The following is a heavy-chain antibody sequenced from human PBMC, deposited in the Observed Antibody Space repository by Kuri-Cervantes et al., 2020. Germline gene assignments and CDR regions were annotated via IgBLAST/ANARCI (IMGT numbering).Heavy chain of an antibody. J-gene: IGHJ4*02. Sequence: ASVKVSCKASGYTFTSYDINWVRQATGQGLEWMGWMNPNSGNTGYAQKFQGRVSMTTDTSTTTAYMELRSLRSDDTAVYYCASLGYCTSTSCYEDPVHSDYWGQGTLVTVSS. D-gene: IGHD2-2*01. CDR1: GYTFTSYD. CDR2: MNPNSGNT. CDR3: ASLGYCTSTSCYEDPVHSDY. V-gene: IGHV1-8*01.